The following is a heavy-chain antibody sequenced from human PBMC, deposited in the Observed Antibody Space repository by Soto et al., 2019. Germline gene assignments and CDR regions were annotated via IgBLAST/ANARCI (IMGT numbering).Heavy chain of an antibody. CDR1: GYTFTSYA. CDR3: ARGDIVLVVSNGTYYYGMDV. J-gene: IGHJ6*02. D-gene: IGHD2-8*01. V-gene: IGHV7-4-1*01. CDR2: INTNTGNP. Sequence: ASVKVSCKASGYTFTSYAMNWVRQAPGQGLEWMGWINTNTGNPTYAQGFTGRFVFSLDTSVSTAYLQICSLKAEDTAVYYCARGDIVLVVSNGTYYYGMDVWGQGTTVTVSS.